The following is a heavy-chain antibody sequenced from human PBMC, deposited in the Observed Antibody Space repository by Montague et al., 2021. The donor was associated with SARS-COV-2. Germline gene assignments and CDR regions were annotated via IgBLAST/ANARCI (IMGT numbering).Heavy chain of an antibody. CDR2: TYYRSKWYN. D-gene: IGHD1-1*01. Sequence: CAISGDSVSSNRATWNWDRQSPSRRLEWLGSTYYRSKWYNDYAVSVRGRVTINPDTSKNQFSLQLNSVTPEDTAIYYCTSGREGNYNVMDVWGQGTTVTVSS. V-gene: IGHV6-1*01. J-gene: IGHJ6*02. CDR3: TSGREGNYNVMDV. CDR1: GDSVSSNRAT.